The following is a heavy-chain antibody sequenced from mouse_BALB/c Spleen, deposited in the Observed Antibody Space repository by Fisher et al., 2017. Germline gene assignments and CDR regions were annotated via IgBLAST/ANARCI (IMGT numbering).Heavy chain of an antibody. J-gene: IGHJ4*01. CDR3: ARGGIYYGNYYAMDY. V-gene: IGHV1-87*01. Sequence: KFKGKATLTADKSSSTAYMQLSSLASEDSAVYYCARGGIYYGNYYAMDYWGQGTSVTVSS. D-gene: IGHD2-1*01.